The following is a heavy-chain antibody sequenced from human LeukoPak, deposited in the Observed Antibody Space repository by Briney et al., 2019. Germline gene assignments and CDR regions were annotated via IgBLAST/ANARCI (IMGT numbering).Heavy chain of an antibody. Sequence: PSETLSLTCTVSGGSINNYYWSWVRQPPGAGLEWLAYIYYTGSTNYNPSLKTRLTISVDTSKNQFSLRLNSVTAADTAVYYCARDEGISWSDYWGQGTLVTVSS. V-gene: IGHV4-59*12. CDR3: ARDEGISWSDY. CDR2: IYYTGST. J-gene: IGHJ4*02. CDR1: GGSINNYY. D-gene: IGHD6-13*01.